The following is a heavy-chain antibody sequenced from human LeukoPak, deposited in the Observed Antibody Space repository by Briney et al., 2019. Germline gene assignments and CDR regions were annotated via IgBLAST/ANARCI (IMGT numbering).Heavy chain of an antibody. CDR3: ARDSSWSFDY. D-gene: IGHD3-10*01. J-gene: IGHJ4*02. V-gene: IGHV3-48*01. CDR2: IISTANAI. CDR1: GFTFSSHW. Sequence: GGSLRLSCSASGFTFSSHWMNWVRQAPGKGLEWISYIISTANAIYYADSVKGRFTISRDNAKNSVYLQMNSLRAEDTAVYYCARDSSWSFDYWGQGTLVTVSS.